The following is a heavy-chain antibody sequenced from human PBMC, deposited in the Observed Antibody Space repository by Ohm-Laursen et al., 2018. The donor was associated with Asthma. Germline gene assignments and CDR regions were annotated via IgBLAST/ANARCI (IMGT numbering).Heavy chain of an antibody. CDR2: MNPNSGNT. J-gene: IGHJ6*02. D-gene: IGHD6-6*01. CDR1: GYTFTSYD. V-gene: IGHV1-8*01. CDR3: ARGLVEYSSSTAGMDV. Sequence: GASVKVSCKASGYTFTSYDINWVRQATGQGLEWIGWMNPNSGNTGYAQKFQGRVTMTRNTSISTAYMELSSLRSEDTAVYYCARGLVEYSSSTAGMDVWGQGTTVTVSS.